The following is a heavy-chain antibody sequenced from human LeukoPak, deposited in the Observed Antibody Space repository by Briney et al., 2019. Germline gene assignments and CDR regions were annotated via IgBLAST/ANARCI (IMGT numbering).Heavy chain of an antibody. CDR2: ISAYNGNT. Sequence: ASVKVSCKASGYTFTSYGLSWVRQAPGQGLEWMGWISAYNGNTNYAQKLQGRVTMTTDTSTSTAYMELRSLRSDDTAVYYCARESGQYDFWSGPNSNWFDPWGQGTLVTVSS. CDR1: GYTFTSYG. J-gene: IGHJ5*02. V-gene: IGHV1-18*01. D-gene: IGHD3-3*01. CDR3: ARESGQYDFWSGPNSNWFDP.